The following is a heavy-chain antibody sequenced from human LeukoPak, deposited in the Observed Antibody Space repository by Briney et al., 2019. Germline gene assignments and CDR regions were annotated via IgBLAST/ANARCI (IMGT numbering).Heavy chain of an antibody. V-gene: IGHV1-3*03. Sequence: ASVKVSCKASGYTFTSYTMHWVRQAPGQRLEWMGWINTGNGNTKYSQEFQGRVTITRDTSASTAYMELSSLRSEDMAVYYCARGARFRSYGSGTYYTSLPFDPWGQGTLVTVSS. CDR3: ARGARFRSYGSGTYYTSLPFDP. D-gene: IGHD3-10*01. CDR1: GYTFTSYT. CDR2: INTGNGNT. J-gene: IGHJ5*02.